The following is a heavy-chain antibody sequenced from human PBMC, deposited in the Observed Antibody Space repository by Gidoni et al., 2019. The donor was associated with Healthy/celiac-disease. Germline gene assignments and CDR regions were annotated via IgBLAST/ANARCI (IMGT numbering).Heavy chain of an antibody. V-gene: IGHV1-2*02. CDR1: GYTFTDYY. J-gene: IGHJ4*02. CDR3: ASDLWLLYPFDY. Sequence: QVQLVLSGAGVTKPGASVKVSFKASGYTFTDYYVQWGRQAPGQGLEWMGWITPNSGGTTLAQKFKGRVTMTRDTSIRTAYMELSSLRADDTAVYYCASDLWLLYPFDYWGQGTLVTVSS. D-gene: IGHD3-3*01. CDR2: ITPNSGGT.